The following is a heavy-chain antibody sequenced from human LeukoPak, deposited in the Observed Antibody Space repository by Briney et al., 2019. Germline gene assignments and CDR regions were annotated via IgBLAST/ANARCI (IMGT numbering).Heavy chain of an antibody. J-gene: IGHJ4*02. CDR3: AREEALGSGSFDH. CDR2: IYYSGST. D-gene: IGHD1-26*01. Sequence: SETLSLTCTVSGGSISSYYWSWIRQPPGKGLEWIGYIYYSGSTNYNLSLKSRVTISVDTSKNQFSLKLGSVTAADTAVYYCAREEALGSGSFDHWGQGTLVTVSS. CDR1: GGSISSYY. V-gene: IGHV4-59*01.